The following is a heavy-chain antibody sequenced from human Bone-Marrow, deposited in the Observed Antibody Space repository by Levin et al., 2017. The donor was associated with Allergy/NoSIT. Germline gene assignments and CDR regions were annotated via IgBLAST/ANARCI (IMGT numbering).Heavy chain of an antibody. CDR3: ASQAGPPKNFGVVTPITGYYYYYMDV. CDR1: GGTFSSYA. V-gene: IGHV1-69*06. D-gene: IGHD3-3*01. J-gene: IGHJ6*03. Sequence: AASVKVSCKASGGTFSSYAISWVRQAPGQGLEWMGGIIPIFGTANYAQKFQGRVTITADKSTSTAYMELSSLRSEDTAVYYCASQAGPPKNFGVVTPITGYYYYYMDVWGKGTTVTVSS. CDR2: IIPIFGTA.